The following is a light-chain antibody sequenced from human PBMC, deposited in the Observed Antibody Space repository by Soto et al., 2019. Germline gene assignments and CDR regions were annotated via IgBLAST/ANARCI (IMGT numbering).Light chain of an antibody. Sequence: ESVLTQSPGTLSLSPGERATLSCRASQNVKSNYLAWYRQKPGQAPRLLIYGASNRATAVPDRFSGSGSGTAFTLTITRLEPEDFGVYYWHQYGTSLRGTFGQGTKVESK. J-gene: IGKJ1*01. CDR1: QNVKSNY. V-gene: IGKV3-20*01. CDR3: HQYGTSLRGT. CDR2: GAS.